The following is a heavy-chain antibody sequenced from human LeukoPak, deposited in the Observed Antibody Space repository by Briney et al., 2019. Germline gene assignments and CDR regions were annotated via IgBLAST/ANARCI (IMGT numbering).Heavy chain of an antibody. V-gene: IGHV3-66*01. CDR3: ARGYSSSWYFDY. J-gene: IGHJ4*02. CDR2: IYSGGST. CDR1: GFTVSSNY. D-gene: IGHD6-13*01. Sequence: GGSLRLSCAASGFTVSSNYMSWVRQAPGKGLEWVSVIYSGGSTYYADSVKGRFTISRDNSKNTLYLQMNSQRAEDTAVYYCARGYSSSWYFDYWGQGTLVTVSS.